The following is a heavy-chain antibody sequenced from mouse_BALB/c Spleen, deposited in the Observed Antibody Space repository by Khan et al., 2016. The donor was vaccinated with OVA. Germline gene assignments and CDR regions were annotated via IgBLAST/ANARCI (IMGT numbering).Heavy chain of an antibody. J-gene: IGHJ3*01. CDR2: ISPGSGDT. D-gene: IGHD1-2*01. CDR1: GYTFTDYY. CDR3: ARRNYFGYTCAY. V-gene: IGHV1-77*01. Sequence: QVQLQQSGAELARPGASVKLSCKASGYTFTDYYINWVKQRTGQGLEWIGEISPGSGDTYYNEKFKGKATLTADKSSSTVYMQLSSLTAEASAVYFCARRNYFGYTCAYWGRGTLVTVSA.